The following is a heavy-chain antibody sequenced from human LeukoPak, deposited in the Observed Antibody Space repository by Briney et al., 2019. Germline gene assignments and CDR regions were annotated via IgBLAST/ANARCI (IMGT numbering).Heavy chain of an antibody. V-gene: IGHV4-39*01. CDR1: GFTFSAYA. Sequence: GSLRLSCAVSGFTFSAYAMSWVRQPPGKGLEWIGNIYYSGSTYYNPSLKSRVTISVDTSKNQFSLKLSSVTAADTAVYYCARRMGDSSGYYYFDYWGQGTLVTVSS. CDR2: IYYSGST. CDR3: ARRMGDSSGYYYFDY. D-gene: IGHD3-22*01. J-gene: IGHJ4*02.